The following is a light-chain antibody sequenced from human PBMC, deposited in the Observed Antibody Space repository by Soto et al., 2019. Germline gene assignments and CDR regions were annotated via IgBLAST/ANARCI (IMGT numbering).Light chain of an antibody. CDR3: QQANSFPRT. V-gene: IGKV1D-12*01. CDR1: QAISTW. CDR2: AAS. J-gene: IGKJ1*01. Sequence: DIQMTQSPSPVSASVGDRVTITCRASQAISTWLAWYQQKPGKAPKLLIYAASNLQTGVPSRFSGSGSGTDFTLTISSLQPEDFATYYCQQANSFPRTFGQGTKVEIK.